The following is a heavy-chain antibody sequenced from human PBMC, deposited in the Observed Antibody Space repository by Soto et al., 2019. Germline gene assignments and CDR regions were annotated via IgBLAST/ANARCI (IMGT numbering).Heavy chain of an antibody. CDR3: AITGAGYYIV. D-gene: IGHD3-3*01. CDR2: IFSADNT. J-gene: IGHJ4*02. CDR1: GFTVSSNY. V-gene: IGHV3-53*01. Sequence: GGSLRLSCAASGFTVSSNYLSWVRQAPGKGLEWVSVIFSADNTHYADSVKGRFTISRDNSKNTVFLRMNSLRAEDTAVYYCAITGAGYYIVWGQGTPVTVSS.